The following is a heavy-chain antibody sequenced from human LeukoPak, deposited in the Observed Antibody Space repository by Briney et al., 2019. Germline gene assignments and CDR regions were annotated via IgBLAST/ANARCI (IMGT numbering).Heavy chain of an antibody. J-gene: IGHJ6*02. Sequence: PGGSLRLSCAASGFTFSGYWMHWVRQAPGKGLVWVSGINTGGGSTSYADSVKGRFTISRDNAKNTLYLQMNSLRVADTAVYHCFRRLPPPRTRPASSGMDVWGQGTTVTVSS. D-gene: IGHD2-2*01. CDR3: FRRLPPPRTRPASSGMDV. V-gene: IGHV3-74*01. CDR1: GFTFSGYW. CDR2: INTGGGST.